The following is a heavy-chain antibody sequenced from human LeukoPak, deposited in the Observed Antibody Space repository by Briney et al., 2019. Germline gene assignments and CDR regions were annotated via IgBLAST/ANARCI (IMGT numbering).Heavy chain of an antibody. V-gene: IGHV3-33*01. CDR3: ARDYCSSISCMDA. CDR2: IWSDGNNK. CDR1: GFTFSRYG. J-gene: IGHJ6*02. Sequence: GTSLRLSWAAAGFTFSRYGMHWVRQAPGKGREWGAVIWSDGNNKEHGDSVKGRFTTPRDNSKNTLNLQMNGLRAEDTAMYYCARDYCSSISCMDAWGQGTTVTVSS. D-gene: IGHD2-2*01.